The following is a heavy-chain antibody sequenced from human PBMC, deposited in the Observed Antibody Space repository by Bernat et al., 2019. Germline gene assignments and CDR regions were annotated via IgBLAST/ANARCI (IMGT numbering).Heavy chain of an antibody. J-gene: IGHJ4*02. CDR3: ARDNLHYYGSSGFFC. Sequence: EVQLLESGGGLVQPGGSLRLSCAASGFTFNIYAMSWARQAPGKELEWVSVIYSGGSTYYADSVKGRFTISRDNSKNTLYLQMNSLRAEDTAVYYCARDNLHYYGSSGFFCWGQGTLVTVSS. CDR1: GFTFNIYA. D-gene: IGHD3-22*01. CDR2: IYSGGST. V-gene: IGHV3-66*01.